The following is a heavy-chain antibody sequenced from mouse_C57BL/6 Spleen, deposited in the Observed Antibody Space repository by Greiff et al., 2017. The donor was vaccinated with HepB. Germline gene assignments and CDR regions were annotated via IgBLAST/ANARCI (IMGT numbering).Heavy chain of an antibody. Sequence: EVQGVESGGGLVKPGGSLKLSCAASGFTFSDYGMHWVRQAPEKGLEWVAYISSGSSTIYYADKVKGRFTISRDNAKNTLFLQMTSLRTEDTAMYYCAINYGSHYYAMDYWGQGTSVTVSS. D-gene: IGHD1-1*01. J-gene: IGHJ4*01. CDR3: AINYGSHYYAMDY. CDR1: GFTFSDYG. CDR2: ISSGSSTI. V-gene: IGHV5-17*01.